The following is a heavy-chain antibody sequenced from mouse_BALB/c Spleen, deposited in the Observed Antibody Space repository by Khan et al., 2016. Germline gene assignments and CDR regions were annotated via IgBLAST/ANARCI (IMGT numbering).Heavy chain of an antibody. D-gene: IGHD2-3*01. Sequence: LVKTGASVKISCKASGYSFTGYYMHWVKQSHGKSLEWIGYISCYNGATSYNQKFKGKATFTVDTSSSTAYMQFNSLTSEDSAVYYCAREDGYYGADWGQGTLVTVSA. CDR2: ISCYNGAT. V-gene: IGHV1S34*01. CDR1: GYSFTGYY. CDR3: AREDGYYGAD. J-gene: IGHJ3*01.